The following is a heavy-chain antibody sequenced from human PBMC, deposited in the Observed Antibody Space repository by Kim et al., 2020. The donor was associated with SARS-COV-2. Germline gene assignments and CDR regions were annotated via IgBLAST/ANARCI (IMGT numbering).Heavy chain of an antibody. D-gene: IGHD6-13*01. Sequence: GGSLTLSCAASGFNFKNYAMHWVRQAPGKGLEWVALIWYDENKKSYADSVKGRFTISRDNSKNTLFLEMSSLRAEDTAVYYCATDSEYSSRWTHEIGVSFFESWGQGTLVTVSS. CDR1: GFNFKNYA. J-gene: IGHJ5*01. CDR3: ATDSEYSSRWTHEIGVSFFES. V-gene: IGHV3-33*01. CDR2: IWYDENKK.